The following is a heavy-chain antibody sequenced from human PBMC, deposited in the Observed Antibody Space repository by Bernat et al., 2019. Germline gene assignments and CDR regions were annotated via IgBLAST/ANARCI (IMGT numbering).Heavy chain of an antibody. D-gene: IGHD3-3*01. J-gene: IGHJ6*03. Sequence: QVTLRESGPALVKPTQTLTLTCTFSGFSLSTSGMCVSWIRQPPGKALEWLALIDWDDDKYYSTSLKTRLTISKDTSKNQVVLTMTNMDPVDTATYYCARISYDFWSDYYVDVWGKGTTVTVSS. CDR3: ARISYDFWSDYYVDV. CDR1: GFSLSTSGMC. CDR2: IDWDDDK. V-gene: IGHV2-70*01.